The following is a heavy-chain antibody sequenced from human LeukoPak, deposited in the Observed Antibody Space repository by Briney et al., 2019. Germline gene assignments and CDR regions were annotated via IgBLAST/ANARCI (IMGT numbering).Heavy chain of an antibody. J-gene: IGHJ4*02. CDR1: GFTFSSDA. V-gene: IGHV3-64D*06. D-gene: IGHD6-13*01. CDR2: VSINVVMT. CDR3: VKSIGSSPRYVNFDY. Sequence: GGSLRLSCSASGFTFSSDAMHWVRQAPGKGLEYVSGVSINVVMTYHADSVKGKFPISRDNPKTQLDLQMSSLRAEETAVYYCVKSIGSSPRYVNFDYWGQGILVTVSS.